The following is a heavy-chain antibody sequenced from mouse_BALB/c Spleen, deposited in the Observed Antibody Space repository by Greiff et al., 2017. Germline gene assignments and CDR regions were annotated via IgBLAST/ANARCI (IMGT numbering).Heavy chain of an antibody. CDR3: KYYGVAY. D-gene: IGHD1-1*02. Sequence: VQLQQSGAELVRSGASVKLSCTASGFNIKDYYMHWVKQRPEQGLEWIGWIDPENGDTEYAPKFQGKATMTADTSSNTAYLQLSSLTSDDTAVYYCKYYGVAYWGQGTLVTVSA. J-gene: IGHJ3*01. CDR2: IDPENGDT. CDR1: GFNIKDYY. V-gene: IGHV14-4*02.